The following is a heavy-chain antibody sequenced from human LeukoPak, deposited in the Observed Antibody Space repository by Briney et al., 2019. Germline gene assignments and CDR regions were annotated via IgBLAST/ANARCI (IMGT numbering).Heavy chain of an antibody. CDR2: IYSSGGT. J-gene: IGHJ3*02. CDR3: ATTYSSSWNDAFDI. V-gene: IGHV4-4*07. D-gene: IGHD6-13*01. Sequence: PSETLSLTCTVSGGSISSYYWSWIRQPAGKGLEWIGRIYSSGGTNYNPSLKSRVIMSVDTSKNQFSLKLTSVTAADTAVYYCATTYSSSWNDAFDIWGQGTMVTVSS. CDR1: GGSISSYY.